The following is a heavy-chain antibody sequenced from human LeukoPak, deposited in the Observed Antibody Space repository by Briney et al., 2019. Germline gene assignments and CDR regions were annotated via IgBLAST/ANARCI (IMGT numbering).Heavy chain of an antibody. CDR3: VRVKYVYDSSCFDS. Sequence: SETLSLTSIVSGVAISNISYYGRWIRQPPGKGLEWSGSIYYRGHTYYSPSLKRRVTISIHMSKNHLSLKLTSVTPSHTRVYYCVRVKYVYDSSCFDSWGQGNMVNVSS. CDR2: IYYRGHT. V-gene: IGHV4-39*07. D-gene: IGHD3-22*01. J-gene: IGHJ4*02. CDR1: GVAISNISYY.